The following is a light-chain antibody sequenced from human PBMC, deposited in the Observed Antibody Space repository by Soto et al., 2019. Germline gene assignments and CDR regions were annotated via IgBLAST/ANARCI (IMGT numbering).Light chain of an antibody. Sequence: QSVLTQPPSASGTPGQSVTISCSGSSSNTGTSYVYWYQHLPGTAPKLLIYRNDLRPSGVHDRFSGSRSGTSASLAISGLRYEDEADYFCSAWDDSLSGRVFGTGIKVTVL. V-gene: IGLV1-47*01. CDR3: SAWDDSLSGRV. CDR1: SSNTGTSY. CDR2: RND. J-gene: IGLJ1*01.